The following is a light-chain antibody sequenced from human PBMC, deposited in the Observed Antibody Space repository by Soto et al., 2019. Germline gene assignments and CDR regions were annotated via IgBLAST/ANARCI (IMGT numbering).Light chain of an antibody. Sequence: DIQMTLSPSSLSASVGDRVTITCRARQSISGYLNRYQQKPGTAPKLLIYAASALPSGVPSRFSGSGTGTDYTLTFASLQPDDFATYYCQQYETFSGTFGQGTRWIS. V-gene: IGKV1-39*01. CDR3: QQYETFSGT. J-gene: IGKJ1*01. CDR1: QSISGY. CDR2: AAS.